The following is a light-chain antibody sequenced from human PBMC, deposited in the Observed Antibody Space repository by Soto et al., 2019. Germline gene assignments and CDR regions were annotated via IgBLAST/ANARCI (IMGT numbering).Light chain of an antibody. Sequence: EIVLTQSPCTLSLSPGERATLSCRASQSVSSSYLAWYQQKPGQAPRLLIYGASNRATGIPDRFSGSGSGTDFTLTISRLEPEDFAVYYCQQYGSSPLTFGGGTKVDIK. CDR1: QSVSSSY. CDR2: GAS. J-gene: IGKJ4*01. CDR3: QQYGSSPLT. V-gene: IGKV3-20*01.